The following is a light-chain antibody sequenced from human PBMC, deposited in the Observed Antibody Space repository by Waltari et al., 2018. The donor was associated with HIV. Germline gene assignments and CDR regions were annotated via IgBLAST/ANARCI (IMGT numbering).Light chain of an antibody. Sequence: SAVTQPASVSGLPGQSITISCTGDDSAFGLDTFVSWYQQHPDKLPRLIVYDVDSRASGISARFSGSKSGHTASLNISGLRAEDEAHYYCASFTGDNTLLFGGGTKVTVL. CDR3: ASFTGDNTLL. CDR1: DSAFGLDTF. V-gene: IGLV2-14*03. J-gene: IGLJ3*02. CDR2: DVD.